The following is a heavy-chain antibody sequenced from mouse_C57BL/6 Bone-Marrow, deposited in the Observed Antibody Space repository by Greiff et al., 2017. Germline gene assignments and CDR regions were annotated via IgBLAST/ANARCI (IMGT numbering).Heavy chain of an antibody. CDR1: GYSITSGYY. CDR3: ARESYYGYDPSWFAY. J-gene: IGHJ3*01. V-gene: IGHV3-6*01. D-gene: IGHD2-2*01. Sequence: EVQLQQSGPGLVKPSQSLSLTCSVTGYSITSGYYWNWIRQFPGNKLEWMGYISYDGSNNYNPSLKNRISITRDTSKNQFFLKLNSVTTEDTATYYCARESYYGYDPSWFAYWGQGTLVTVSA. CDR2: ISYDGSN.